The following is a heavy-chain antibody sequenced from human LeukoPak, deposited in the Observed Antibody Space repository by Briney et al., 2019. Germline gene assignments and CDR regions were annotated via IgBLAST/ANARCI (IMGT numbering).Heavy chain of an antibody. V-gene: IGHV1-58*02. CDR3: GADLTMVRGVPRWFDP. CDR2: IVVGSGNT. J-gene: IGHJ5*02. CDR1: GFTFTSSA. Sequence: ASVKVSCKASGFTFTSSAMQWVRQARGQRLEWLGWIVVGSGNTNYAQKFQERVTITRDMSTSTTYMELSSLRSEDTAVYYCGADLTMVRGVPRWFDPWGQGTLVTVSS. D-gene: IGHD3-10*01.